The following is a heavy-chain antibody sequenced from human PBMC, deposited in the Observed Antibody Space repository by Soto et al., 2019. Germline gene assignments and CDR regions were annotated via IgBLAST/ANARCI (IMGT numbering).Heavy chain of an antibody. CDR3: ARDGGTYGDLDY. CDR1: GFTFTSSA. J-gene: IGHJ4*02. Sequence: SVKVSCKASGFTFTSSAMQWVRQARGQRLEWIGWIVVGSGNTNYAQKFQERVTMTRDTSTSTVYMELSSLRSEDTAVYYCARDGGTYGDLDYWGQGTLVTVSS. D-gene: IGHD4-17*01. CDR2: IVVGSGNT. V-gene: IGHV1-58*02.